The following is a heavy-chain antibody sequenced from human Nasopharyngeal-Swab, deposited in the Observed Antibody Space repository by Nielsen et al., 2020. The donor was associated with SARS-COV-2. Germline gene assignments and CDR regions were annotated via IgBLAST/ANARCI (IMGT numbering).Heavy chain of an antibody. D-gene: IGHD3-10*01. CDR1: GFTFSSYA. CDR3: ARDLGLSMVRGADYYYGMDV. Sequence: GESLKISCAASGFTFSSYAMSWVRQAPGKGLEWVSAISGSGGSTYYADSVKGRFTISRDNSKNTLYLQMNSLRAEDTAVYYCARDLGLSMVRGADYYYGMDVWGQGTTVTVSS. V-gene: IGHV3-23*01. J-gene: IGHJ6*02. CDR2: ISGSGGST.